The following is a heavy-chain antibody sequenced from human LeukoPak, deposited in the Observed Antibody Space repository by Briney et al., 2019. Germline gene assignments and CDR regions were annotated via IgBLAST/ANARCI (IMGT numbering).Heavy chain of an antibody. CDR3: ARDLSGGGLDY. J-gene: IGHJ4*02. CDR1: GFTFSSYW. D-gene: IGHD3-10*01. Sequence: GGSLRLSCAASGFTFSSYWMHWVRQAPGKGLVWVSRINGDGGSTAYADSVKGRFTISRDNSKNTLYLQMGSLRAEDMAVYYCARDLSGGGLDYWGQGTLVTVSS. V-gene: IGHV3-74*01. CDR2: INGDGGST.